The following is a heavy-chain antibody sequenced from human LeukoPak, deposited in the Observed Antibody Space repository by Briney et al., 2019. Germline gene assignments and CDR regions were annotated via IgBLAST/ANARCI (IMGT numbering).Heavy chain of an antibody. Sequence: GGSLRLSCAASGFTFSTYWMHWVRQAPGKGLVWASRINSDGSSTSDADFVKGRFTISRDNAKNTLYLQMNSLRAEDTAVYYCARSSVGFDPWGQGTLVTVSS. D-gene: IGHD3-3*01. CDR1: GFTFSTYW. CDR2: INSDGSST. J-gene: IGHJ5*02. V-gene: IGHV3-74*01. CDR3: ARSSVGFDP.